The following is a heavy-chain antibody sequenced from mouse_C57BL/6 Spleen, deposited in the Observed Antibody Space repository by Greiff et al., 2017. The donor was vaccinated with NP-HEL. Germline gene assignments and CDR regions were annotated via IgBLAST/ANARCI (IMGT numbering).Heavy chain of an antibody. J-gene: IGHJ2*01. D-gene: IGHD2-3*01. CDR1: GYTFTDYN. CDR2: INPNNGGT. V-gene: IGHV1-22*01. Sequence: EVQRVESGPELVKPGASVKMSCKASGYTFTDYNMHWVKPSHGKSLEWIGYINPNNGGTSYNQKFKGKATLTVNKSASTAYMELRSLTSEDSAVYYCAHDGYYLFDYWGQGTTLTVSS. CDR3: AHDGYYLFDY.